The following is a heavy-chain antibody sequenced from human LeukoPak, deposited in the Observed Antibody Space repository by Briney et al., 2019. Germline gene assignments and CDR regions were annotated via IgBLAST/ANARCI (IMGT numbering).Heavy chain of an antibody. Sequence: GGSLRLSCATSGFTFSNAWMNWVRQAPGKGLEWVGRIRSNSDGGTIDYAAPVKGRFTLSRDDSKTTLYLQMNSLRAEDTAVYYCAKLGGYYDSSGLYNWFDPWGQGTLVTVSS. V-gene: IGHV3-15*07. J-gene: IGHJ5*02. CDR2: IRSNSDGGTI. CDR3: AKLGGYYDSSGLYNWFDP. CDR1: GFTFSNAW. D-gene: IGHD3-22*01.